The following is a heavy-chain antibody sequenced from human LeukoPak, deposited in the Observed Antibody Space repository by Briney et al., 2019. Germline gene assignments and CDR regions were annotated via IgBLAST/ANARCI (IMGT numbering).Heavy chain of an antibody. CDR2: ISYDGGNK. Sequence: QPGRSLRLSCAASGFTFSSYAMHWVRQAPGKGLEWVAVISYDGGNKYYADSVKGRFTISRDNSKKTLYLQMNSLRAEDTAVYYYARDQCSGGSCYSGSDYYYYGMDVWGQGTTVTVSS. V-gene: IGHV3-30-3*01. D-gene: IGHD2-15*01. CDR1: GFTFSSYA. CDR3: ARDQCSGGSCYSGSDYYYYGMDV. J-gene: IGHJ6*02.